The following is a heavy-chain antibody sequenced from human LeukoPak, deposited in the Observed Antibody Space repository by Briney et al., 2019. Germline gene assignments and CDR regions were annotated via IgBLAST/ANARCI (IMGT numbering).Heavy chain of an antibody. D-gene: IGHD6-25*01. CDR1: GFTFTDYY. V-gene: IGHV3-11*01. CDR3: ARAGLYSSGRYYFDY. Sequence: TGGSLRLSCTASGFTFTDYYMSWIRQAPGKGLEWVSHISNSGSTIYYTDSVKGRFTISRDNAKKSVYLQMNRLRADDTAVYYCARAGLYSSGRYYFDYWGQGTLVTVSS. J-gene: IGHJ4*02. CDR2: ISNSGSTI.